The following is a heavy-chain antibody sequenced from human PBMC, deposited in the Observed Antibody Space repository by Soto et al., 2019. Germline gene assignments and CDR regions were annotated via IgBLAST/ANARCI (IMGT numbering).Heavy chain of an antibody. CDR1: GGSISGYY. CDR3: ARTSPVAGWFDY. D-gene: IGHD6-19*01. V-gene: IGHV4-59*01. CDR2: IYYST. J-gene: IGHJ4*02. Sequence: QVQLQESGPALVKPSETLSLTCTVSGGSISGYYWSWIRQPPGKGLEWIGYIYYSTNYNPSLKSRVAISLDTSKNQLSLKLTSVTAADTAVYYCARTSPVAGWFDYWGQGTLVTVSS.